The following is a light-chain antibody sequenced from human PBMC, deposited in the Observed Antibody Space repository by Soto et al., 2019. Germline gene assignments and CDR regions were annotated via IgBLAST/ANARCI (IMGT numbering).Light chain of an antibody. J-gene: IGKJ4*01. V-gene: IGKV3-15*01. Sequence: EIIMTQSPATLSVSPGEGATLSCRPSHSISTNLAWHQHKRGQSPRILVYGASTRATGVPARFSGSGSGADFTLSSSSLKSDDFAVYYCQLYNSWPNFGGGTKVEIK. CDR2: GAS. CDR1: HSISTN. CDR3: QLYNSWPN.